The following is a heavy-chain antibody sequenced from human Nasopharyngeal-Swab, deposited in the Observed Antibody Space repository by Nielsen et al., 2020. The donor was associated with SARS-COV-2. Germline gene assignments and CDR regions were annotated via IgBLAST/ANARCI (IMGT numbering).Heavy chain of an antibody. J-gene: IGHJ4*02. V-gene: IGHV1-2*06. CDR1: RYTFTGYF. D-gene: IGHD2-8*01. CDR3: ASPHCNDGVCYSRAAFDY. CDR2: ISPNSGGT. Sequence: ASVKVSCKPSRYTFTGYFIHWVRQAPGQGLEWMGRISPNSGGTNNAQKFQGRVTMTWDTSISTAYMALSRLRSDDTAVYYCASPHCNDGVCYSRAAFDYWGQGTLVTVSS.